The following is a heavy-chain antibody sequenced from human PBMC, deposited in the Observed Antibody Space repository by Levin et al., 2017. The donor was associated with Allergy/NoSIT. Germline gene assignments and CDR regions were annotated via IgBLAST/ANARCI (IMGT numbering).Heavy chain of an antibody. CDR2: ISAYNGNT. J-gene: IGHJ5*02. CDR3: ARGGHYDFWSGPSPQGWFDP. D-gene: IGHD3-3*01. Sequence: ASVKVSCKASGYTFTSYGISWVRQAPGQGLEWMGWISAYNGNTNYAQKLQGRVTMTTDTSTSTAYMELRSLRSDDTAVYYCARGGHYDFWSGPSPQGWFDPWGQGTLVTVSS. CDR1: GYTFTSYG. V-gene: IGHV1-18*01.